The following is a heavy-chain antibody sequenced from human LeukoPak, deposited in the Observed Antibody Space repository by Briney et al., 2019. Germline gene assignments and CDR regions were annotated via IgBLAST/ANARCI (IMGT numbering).Heavy chain of an antibody. V-gene: IGHV3-21*01. CDR3: ARDGPPNTDY. CDR1: GFTFSRYS. Sequence: PGGSLRLSCAASGFTFSRYSMNWVRQAPGKGLEWVSSISSSSSYIYYADSVKGRFTISRDNAKNSLYLQMNSLRAEDTAVYYCARDGPPNTDYWGQGTLVTVSS. D-gene: IGHD2-2*02. CDR2: ISSSSSYI. J-gene: IGHJ4*02.